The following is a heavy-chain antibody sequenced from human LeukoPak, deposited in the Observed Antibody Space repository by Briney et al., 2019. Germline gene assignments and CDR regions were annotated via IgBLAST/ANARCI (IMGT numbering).Heavy chain of an antibody. Sequence: SETLSLTCTVSGGSISSSSYYWGWIRQPPGKGLEWIGSIYYSGSTYYNPSLKSRVTISVDTSKNQFSLKLSSVTAADTALYYCARRVYSSSYYYYYYMDVWGKGTTVTVSS. J-gene: IGHJ6*03. D-gene: IGHD6-6*01. CDR2: IYYSGST. CDR1: GGSISSSSYY. V-gene: IGHV4-39*07. CDR3: ARRVYSSSYYYYYYMDV.